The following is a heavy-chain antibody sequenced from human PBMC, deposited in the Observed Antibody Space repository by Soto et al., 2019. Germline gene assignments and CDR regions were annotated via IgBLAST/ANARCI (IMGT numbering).Heavy chain of an antibody. Sequence: QVQLVQSGAEVKKPGASVKVSCKASGYTFTSHYMHWVRQAPGQGLEWMGIITPSGGSTTNGQKFQGRLTMTRDTSTSTVYMELSSLRSEDTAVYYCAREVGTYDFDIWGQGTMVTVSS. CDR3: AREVGTYDFDI. CDR2: ITPSGGST. CDR1: GYTFTSHY. V-gene: IGHV1-46*01. D-gene: IGHD1-26*01. J-gene: IGHJ3*02.